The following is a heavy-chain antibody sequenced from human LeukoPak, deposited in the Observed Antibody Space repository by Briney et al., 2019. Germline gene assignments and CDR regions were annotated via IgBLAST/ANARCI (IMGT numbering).Heavy chain of an antibody. Sequence: GGSLRLSCAVSGFTFSSYWMNWVRQAPGKGPEWVANIKPDGSEKFYVDSVKGRFTVSRDNAKNLLYLQMNSLRAEDTALYYCARGASYWGQGTLVTVSS. CDR1: GFTFSSYW. CDR3: ARGASY. J-gene: IGHJ4*02. CDR2: IKPDGSEK. V-gene: IGHV3-7*04.